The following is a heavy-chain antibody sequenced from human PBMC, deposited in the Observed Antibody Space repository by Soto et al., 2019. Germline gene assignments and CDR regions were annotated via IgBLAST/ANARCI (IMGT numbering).Heavy chain of an antibody. CDR2: ISYDGSNK. Sequence: QVQLVESGGGVVQPGRSLRLSCAASGFTFSSYAMHWVRQAPGKGLEWVAVISYDGSNKYYADSVKGRFTISRDNSKNTLYLQMNGLRAEDTAVYYCARDRATSRRGYYYGMDVWGQGTTVTVSS. V-gene: IGHV3-30-3*01. CDR1: GFTFSSYA. D-gene: IGHD3-10*01. J-gene: IGHJ6*02. CDR3: ARDRATSRRGYYYGMDV.